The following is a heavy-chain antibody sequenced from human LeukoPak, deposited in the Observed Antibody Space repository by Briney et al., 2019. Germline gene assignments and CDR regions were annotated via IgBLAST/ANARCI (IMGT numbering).Heavy chain of an antibody. CDR3: ARGGYNWNSRWFDP. CDR1: GGSISSVNYY. J-gene: IGHJ5*02. V-gene: IGHV4-61*02. Sequence: SETLSLTCTGSGGSISSVNYYWSWIRQPAGKGLEWIGRIYSSGSTNYNPPLKRGVTICVDTSKNQFSLELRSVAAADLAVFSCARGGYNWNSRWFDPWGQGTLVTVSS. D-gene: IGHD1-20*01. CDR2: IYSSGST.